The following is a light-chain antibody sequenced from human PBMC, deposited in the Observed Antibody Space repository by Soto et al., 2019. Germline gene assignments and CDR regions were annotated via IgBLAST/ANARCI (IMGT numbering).Light chain of an antibody. V-gene: IGKV1-39*01. CDR1: QSISSY. CDR3: QQSYSTPHT. CDR2: AAS. Sequence: DIQMTQSPSSLSASVGDRVTITCRASQSISSYLNWYQHKPGKAPKLLIYAASSLQSGVPSRFSGSGSGTDFTLTISSLQPEDFATYYCQQSYSTPHTFGPGTNVDIK. J-gene: IGKJ3*01.